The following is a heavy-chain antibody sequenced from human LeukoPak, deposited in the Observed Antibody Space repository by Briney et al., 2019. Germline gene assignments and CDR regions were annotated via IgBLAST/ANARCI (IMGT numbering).Heavy chain of an antibody. CDR2: IYYTGST. J-gene: IGHJ4*02. CDR3: ARRSTLENFLDS. V-gene: IGHV4-59*08. CDR1: GGSISSYY. Sequence: PSETLSLTCTVSGGSISSYYWSWIRQPPGKGLEWIGNIYYTGSTNYNPSLKSRVTMSVDTSKNQLSLKLSSLTAADSAAYYCARRSTLENFLDSWGQGTPVTVSS. D-gene: IGHD1-7*01.